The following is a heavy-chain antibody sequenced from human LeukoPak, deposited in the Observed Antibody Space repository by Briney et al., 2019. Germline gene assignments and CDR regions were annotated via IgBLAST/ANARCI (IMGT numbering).Heavy chain of an antibody. CDR1: GGTFSSYA. CDR2: IIPIFGTA. V-gene: IGHV1-69*13. CDR3: ARDSRPYCGGDCYFRFDY. Sequence: SVKVSCKASGGTFSSYAISWVRQAPGQGLEWMGGIIPIFGTANYAQKFQGRVTITADESTSTAYMELSSLRSEDTAVYYCARDSRPYCGGDCYFRFDYWGQGTLVTVSS. D-gene: IGHD2-21*02. J-gene: IGHJ4*02.